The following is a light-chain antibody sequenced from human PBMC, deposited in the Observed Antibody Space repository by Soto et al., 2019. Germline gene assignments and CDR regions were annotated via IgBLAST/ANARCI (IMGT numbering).Light chain of an antibody. V-gene: IGKV3-20*01. J-gene: IGKJ4*01. CDR3: QQYGSSPPLT. CDR1: QSVSSSY. Sequence: EIVLTQSPGTLSLSPGARATLSCRASQSVSSSYLAWYQQIPGQAPRLLIYGASKRATGIPDRFSGSGSGTDFTLTISRMEPEDFAVYYCQQYGSSPPLTFGGGTKVEIK. CDR2: GAS.